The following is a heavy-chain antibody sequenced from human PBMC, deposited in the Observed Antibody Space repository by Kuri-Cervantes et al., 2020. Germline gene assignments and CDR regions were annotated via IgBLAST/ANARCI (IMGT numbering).Heavy chain of an antibody. D-gene: IGHD6-13*01. CDR3: ASQYSSSWGGWFDP. J-gene: IGHJ5*02. Sequence: GGSLRLSCKASGYTFTSYYMHWVRQAPGQGLEWMGIINPSGGSTSYAQKFQGRVTITADKSTSTAYMELSSLRSEDTAVYYCASQYSSSWGGWFDPWGQGTLVTVSS. CDR1: GYTFTSYY. CDR2: INPSGGST. V-gene: IGHV1-46*01.